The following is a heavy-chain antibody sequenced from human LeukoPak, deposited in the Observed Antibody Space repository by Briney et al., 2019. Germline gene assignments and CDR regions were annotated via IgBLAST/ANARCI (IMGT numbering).Heavy chain of an antibody. CDR2: INHSGST. CDR3: ARGHDSSWYHTLPHRWFDP. Sequence: SETLSLTCAVYGGSFSGYYWSWIRQPPGKGLEWIGEINHSGSTNCNPSLKSRVTISVDTSKNQLSLKLSSVTAADTAVYYCARGHDSSWYHTLPHRWFDPWGQGTLVTVSS. CDR1: GGSFSGYY. D-gene: IGHD6-13*01. J-gene: IGHJ5*02. V-gene: IGHV4-34*01.